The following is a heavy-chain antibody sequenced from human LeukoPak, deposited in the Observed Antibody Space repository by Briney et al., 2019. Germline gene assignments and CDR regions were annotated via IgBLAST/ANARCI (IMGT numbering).Heavy chain of an antibody. CDR1: GFTFSSYG. Sequence: GRSLRLSCAASGFTFSSYGVHWVRQAPGKGLEWVALISLDGSNRDYAESVKGRFTISRDSSKNTLYLQMNSLRAEDTAVYYCAKDGEVSWFGPESYWGQGTLVAVSS. J-gene: IGHJ4*02. CDR2: ISLDGSNR. CDR3: AKDGEVSWFGPESY. D-gene: IGHD3-10*01. V-gene: IGHV3-30*18.